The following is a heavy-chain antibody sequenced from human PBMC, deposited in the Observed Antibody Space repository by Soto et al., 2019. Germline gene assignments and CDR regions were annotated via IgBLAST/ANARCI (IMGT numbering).Heavy chain of an antibody. CDR1: GFTFISYG. J-gene: IGHJ6*02. V-gene: IGHV3-33*01. CDR3: ARLNPSHYGMDV. Sequence: GGSLRLSCAASGFTFISYGMHWVRQAPGKGLEWVAVIWYDGSNKYYADSVKGRFTISRDNSKNTLYLQMNSLRAEDTAVYYCARLNPSHYGMDVWGQGTTVTVSS. CDR2: IWYDGSNK.